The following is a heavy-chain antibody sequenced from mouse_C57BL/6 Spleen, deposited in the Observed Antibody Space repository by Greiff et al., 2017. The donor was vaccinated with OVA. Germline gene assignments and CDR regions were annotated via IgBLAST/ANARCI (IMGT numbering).Heavy chain of an antibody. V-gene: IGHV1-82*01. CDR3: ARDYYGSSPDY. CDR2: IYPGDGDT. CDR1: GYAFSSSW. J-gene: IGHJ2*01. Sequence: QVQLKQSGPELVKPGASVKISCKASGYAFSSSWMNWVKQRPGKGLEWIGRIYPGDGDTNYNGKFKGKATLTADKSSSTAYMQLSSLTSEDSAVYFCARDYYGSSPDYWGQGTTLTVSS. D-gene: IGHD1-1*01.